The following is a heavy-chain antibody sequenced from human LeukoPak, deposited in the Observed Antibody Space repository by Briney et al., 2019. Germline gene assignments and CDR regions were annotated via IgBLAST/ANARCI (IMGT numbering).Heavy chain of an antibody. V-gene: IGHV4-59*01. J-gene: IGHJ5*02. CDR2: IYYSGST. D-gene: IGHD2-2*01. CDR3: ARHIVVVPAAIGWFDP. Sequence: SETLSLTCTVSGGSISSYYWSWLRQPPGKGLEWIGYIYYSGSTNYNPSLKSRVTISVDTSKNQFSLKLSSVTAADTAVYYCARHIVVVPAAIGWFDPWGQGTLVTVSS. CDR1: GGSISSYY.